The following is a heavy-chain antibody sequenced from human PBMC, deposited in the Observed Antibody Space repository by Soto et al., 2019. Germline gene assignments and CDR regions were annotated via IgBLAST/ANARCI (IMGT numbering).Heavy chain of an antibody. CDR3: ARDGGAKGAFIDYYMDV. CDR1: GGSISSYY. CDR2: IYYSGST. V-gene: IGHV4-59*01. D-gene: IGHD1-26*01. Sequence: SETLSLTCTVSGGSISSYYWSWIRQPPGKGLEWIGYIYYSGSTNYNPSLKSRVTISVDTSKNQFSLKLSSVTAADTAVYYCARDGGAKGAFIDYYMDVWGKGTTVTVSS. J-gene: IGHJ6*03.